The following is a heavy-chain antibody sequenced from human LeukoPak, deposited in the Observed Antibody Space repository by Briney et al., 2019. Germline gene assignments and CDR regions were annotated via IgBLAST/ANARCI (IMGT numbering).Heavy chain of an antibody. V-gene: IGHV4-34*08. Sequence: GSLRLSCTASGFTFSSYAMSWVRQPPGKGLEWIGEIPHSGSTTYNPSLKSRVTISLDTSKKQFSLKLTSVTAADTAVYYCAYTGYWGQGTLVTVSS. J-gene: IGHJ4*02. CDR3: AYTGY. CDR2: IPHSGST. CDR1: GFTFSSYA.